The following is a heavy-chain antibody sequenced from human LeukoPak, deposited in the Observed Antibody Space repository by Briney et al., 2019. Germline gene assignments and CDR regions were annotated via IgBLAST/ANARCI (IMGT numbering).Heavy chain of an antibody. D-gene: IGHD3-3*01. J-gene: IGHJ5*02. CDR2: THNSGST. Sequence: SETLSLTCTVSAGSITSHDYYWSWIRQAPGKGLEWIGYTHNSGSTFYNPSLKSRFTISVGTSKNQFSLKVRSVTATDTTVYYCAREGHDFWSGSRGWFDPWGPGTLVTVSS. CDR1: AGSITSHDYY. CDR3: AREGHDFWSGSRGWFDP. V-gene: IGHV4-30-4*01.